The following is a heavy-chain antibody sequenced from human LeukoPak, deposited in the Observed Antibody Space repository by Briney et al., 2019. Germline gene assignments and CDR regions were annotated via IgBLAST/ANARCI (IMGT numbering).Heavy chain of an antibody. CDR2: ITSSSRYN. CDR1: GFTFNIYT. Sequence: PGGSLTLSCAASGFTFNIYTMNWVRQAPGKGLEWVSSITSSSRYNYYAGSVNHRFTIPRNNAKNSLYLQMNRLRAEDTAVYYCARDRLMDRRTVSSFYGMDVWGQGTTVTVSS. D-gene: IGHD4-17*01. V-gene: IGHV3-21*01. J-gene: IGHJ6*02. CDR3: ARDRLMDRRTVSSFYGMDV.